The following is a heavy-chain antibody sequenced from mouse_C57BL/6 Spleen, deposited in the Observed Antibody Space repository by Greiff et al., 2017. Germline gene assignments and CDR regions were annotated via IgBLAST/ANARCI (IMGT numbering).Heavy chain of an antibody. V-gene: IGHV2-6*01. D-gene: IGHD2-1*01. CDR2: IWGVGST. CDR3: ARRYGNYAFAY. Sequence: VQVVESGPGLVAPSQSLSITCTVSGFSLTSYGVDWVRQSPGKGLEWLGVIWGVGSTNYNSALKSRLSISKDNSKSQVYLKMNSLQTDDTAMYYCARRYGNYAFAYWGQGTLVTVSA. J-gene: IGHJ3*01. CDR1: GFSLTSYG.